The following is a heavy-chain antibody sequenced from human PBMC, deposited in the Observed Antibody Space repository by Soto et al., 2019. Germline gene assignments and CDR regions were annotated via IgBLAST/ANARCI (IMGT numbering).Heavy chain of an antibody. V-gene: IGHV3-74*01. J-gene: IGHJ4*02. CDR2: INADGRTT. CDR3: ARDFTTAETPGDDFDY. Sequence: DVQLVESGGGLVQPGGSLRLSCAVSGFTFGDYWMHWVRQAPGKGLMWVSRINADGRTTSYADFVEGRFTISRDNAKNTLSLEMNSLRAEDTAVYYFARDFTTAETPGDDFDYWGQGTLVTVSS. CDR1: GFTFGDYW. D-gene: IGHD1-26*01.